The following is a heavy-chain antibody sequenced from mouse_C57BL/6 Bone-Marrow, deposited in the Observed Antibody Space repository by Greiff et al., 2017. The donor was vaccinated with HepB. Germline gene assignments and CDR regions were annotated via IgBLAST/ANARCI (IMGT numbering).Heavy chain of an antibody. CDR3: AREGPFDY. J-gene: IGHJ2*01. Sequence: EVKLEESGGGLVKPGGSLKLSCAASGFTFSSYAMSWVRQTPEKRLEWVATISDGGSYTYYPDNVKGRFTISRDNAKNNLYLQMSHLKSEDTAMYYCAREGPFDYWGQGTTLTVSS. D-gene: IGHD3-3*01. CDR2: ISDGGSYT. V-gene: IGHV5-4*01. CDR1: GFTFSSYA.